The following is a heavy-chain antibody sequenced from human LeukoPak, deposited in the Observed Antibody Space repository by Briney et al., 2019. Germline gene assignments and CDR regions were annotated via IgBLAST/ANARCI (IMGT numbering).Heavy chain of an antibody. Sequence: PGGSLRLSCAASGFTFSSYWMSWVRQAPGKGLEWVSVIYSGGSTYYADSVKGRFTISRDNSKNTLYLQMNSLRAEDTAVYYCAREDRDWLSPYFDYWGQGALVTVSS. J-gene: IGHJ4*02. CDR3: AREDRDWLSPYFDY. D-gene: IGHD3-9*01. CDR1: GFTFSSYW. CDR2: IYSGGST. V-gene: IGHV3-66*01.